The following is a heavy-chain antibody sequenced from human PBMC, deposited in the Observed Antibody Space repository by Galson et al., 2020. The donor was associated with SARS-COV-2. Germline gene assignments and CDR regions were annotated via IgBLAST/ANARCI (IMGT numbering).Heavy chain of an antibody. Sequence: ASVKVSCKVSGYTLTELSMHWVRQAPGKGLEWMGGFDPEDGETIYAQKFQGRVTMTEDTSTDTAYMELSSLRSEDTAVYYCARGSAVAGTYPDYYYYYGMDVGGQGTTVTVSS. CDR2: FDPEDGET. CDR3: ARGSAVAGTYPDYYYYYGMDV. CDR1: GYTLTELS. J-gene: IGHJ6*02. V-gene: IGHV1-24*01. D-gene: IGHD6-19*01.